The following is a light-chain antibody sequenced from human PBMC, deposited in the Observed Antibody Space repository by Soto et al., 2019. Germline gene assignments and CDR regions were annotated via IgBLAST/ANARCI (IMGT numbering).Light chain of an antibody. Sequence: QSALTQPASVSGSPGQSIAISCTGTRSDVGAYNYVSWYQQHPGKAPKLMISEVTNRPSGVSDRFSGSKSGNTASLTISGLQDEDEDDYYCTSYTTNSTYVFGTGTQLTVL. CDR1: RSDVGAYNY. J-gene: IGLJ1*01. V-gene: IGLV2-14*01. CDR2: EVT. CDR3: TSYTTNSTYV.